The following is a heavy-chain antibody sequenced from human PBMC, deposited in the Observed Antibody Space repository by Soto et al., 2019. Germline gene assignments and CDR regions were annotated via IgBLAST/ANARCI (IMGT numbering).Heavy chain of an antibody. CDR1: GYSFTRYG. J-gene: IGHJ6*02. CDR2: ISGYNANT. Sequence: QVQLVQSGAEVKKPGASVKVSCKASGYSFTRYGISWVRQAPGQGLEWMGWISGYNANTNYPENLQGRVTMTTDTPTSTAYTEVRNLISDDTAVYYCARMGDVPYYYSGLDVWGQGTTVTVSS. V-gene: IGHV1-18*01. CDR3: ARMGDVPYYYSGLDV. D-gene: IGHD3-16*01.